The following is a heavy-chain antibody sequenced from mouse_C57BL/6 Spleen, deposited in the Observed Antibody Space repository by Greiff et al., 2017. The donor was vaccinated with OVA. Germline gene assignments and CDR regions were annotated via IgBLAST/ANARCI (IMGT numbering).Heavy chain of an antibody. V-gene: IGHV10-3*01. Sequence: GGGLVQPKGSLKLSCAASGFTFNTYAMHWVRQAPGKGLEWVARIRSKSSNYATYYADSVKDRFTISRDDSQSMLYLQMNNLKTEDTAMYYCVRGGPYGNDDYYAMDYWGQGTSVTVSS. CDR1: GFTFNTYA. CDR3: VRGGPYGNDDYYAMDY. J-gene: IGHJ4*01. D-gene: IGHD2-2*01. CDR2: IRSKSSNYAT.